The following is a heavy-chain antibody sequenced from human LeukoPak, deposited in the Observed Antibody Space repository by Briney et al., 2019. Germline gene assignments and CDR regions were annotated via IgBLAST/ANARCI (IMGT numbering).Heavy chain of an antibody. V-gene: IGHV3-23*01. CDR1: GFTFISYA. CDR2: ISGSNNST. J-gene: IGHJ6*04. CDR3: AELGITMIGGV. D-gene: IGHD3-10*02. Sequence: GGSLRLSCAASGFTFISYAMSWVRQAPGRGLEWVSAISGSNNSTYYADSVKGRFTISRDNAKNSLYLQMNSLRAEDTAVYYCAELGITMIGGVWGKGTTVTISS.